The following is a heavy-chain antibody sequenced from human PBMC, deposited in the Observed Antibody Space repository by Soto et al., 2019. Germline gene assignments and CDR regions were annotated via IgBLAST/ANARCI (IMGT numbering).Heavy chain of an antibody. CDR3: ARVPDYSNYVPYYYYMDV. D-gene: IGHD4-4*01. Sequence: QVQLVESGGGLVKPGGSLRLSCAASGFTFSDDYMSWIRQAPGKGLEWVSYISSSGSTIYYADSVKGRFTISRDNAKNSLYLQMTGLGAADTAVYYCARVPDYSNYVPYYYYMDVWGKGTTVTVSS. CDR2: ISSSGSTI. J-gene: IGHJ6*03. V-gene: IGHV3-11*01. CDR1: GFTFSDDY.